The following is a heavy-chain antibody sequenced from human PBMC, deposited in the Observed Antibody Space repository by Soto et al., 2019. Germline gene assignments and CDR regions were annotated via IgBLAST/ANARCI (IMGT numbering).Heavy chain of an antibody. CDR3: AKDYGYCSGGSCYSSGWFDP. CDR1: GFTLSSYG. D-gene: IGHD2-15*01. V-gene: IGHV3-30*18. CDR2: ISYDGSNK. J-gene: IGHJ5*02. Sequence: AGGAPRLSCAASGFTLSSYGMPWVRQAPGKGLGGVAVISYDGSNKYYADSVKGRFTISRDNSKNTLYLQMNSLRAEDTAVYYCAKDYGYCSGGSCYSSGWFDPWGQGTLVTVSS.